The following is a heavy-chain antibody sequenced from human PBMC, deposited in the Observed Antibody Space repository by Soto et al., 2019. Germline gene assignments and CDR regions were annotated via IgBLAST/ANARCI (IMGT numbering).Heavy chain of an antibody. CDR1: GFTFSSYA. J-gene: IGHJ3*02. Sequence: EVQLLESGGGLVQPGGSLRLSYAASGFTFSSYAMSWVRQAPGKGLEWVSAISGSGGSTYYADSVKGRFTISRANSKITLYLETNILRAEARAVYYCGREGSSRGGAFDIWGQGKMVTASS. D-gene: IGHD6-13*01. CDR2: ISGSGGST. V-gene: IGHV3-23*01. CDR3: GREGSSRGGAFDI.